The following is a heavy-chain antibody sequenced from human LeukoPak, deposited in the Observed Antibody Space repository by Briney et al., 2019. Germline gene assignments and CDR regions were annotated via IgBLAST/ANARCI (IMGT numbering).Heavy chain of an antibody. V-gene: IGHV3-48*02. D-gene: IGHD6-13*01. CDR2: ISSSSSTI. CDR1: GFTFSSYS. J-gene: IGHJ4*02. Sequence: GGSLRLSCAASGFTFSSYSMNWVRQAPGKGLEWVSYISSSSSTIYYADSVKGRFTISRDNAKNSLYLQMNSLRDENTAVYYCAKSSSWLYYFDYWGQGTLVTVSS. CDR3: AKSSSWLYYFDY.